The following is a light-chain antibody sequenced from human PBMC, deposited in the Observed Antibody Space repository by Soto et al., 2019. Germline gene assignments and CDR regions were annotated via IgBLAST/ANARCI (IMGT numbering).Light chain of an antibody. CDR3: CSYAGIDTFVL. V-gene: IGLV2-23*01. J-gene: IGLJ3*02. CDR1: SSNVGDYNL. Sequence: QSALTQPASVSGSPGQSITISCTGTSSNVGDYNLVSWYQQHPGKAPKLIIYEGNSRPSGVFSRFSGSKSGNTASLTISGLQAEDEGDYYCCSYAGIDTFVLFGGGTKLTVL. CDR2: EGN.